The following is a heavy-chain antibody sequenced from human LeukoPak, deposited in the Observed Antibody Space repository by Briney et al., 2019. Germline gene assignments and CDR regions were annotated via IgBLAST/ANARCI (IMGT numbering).Heavy chain of an antibody. J-gene: IGHJ3*02. D-gene: IGHD2-21*02. Sequence: ASVKVSCKVSGYTLTELSMHWVRQAPGKGLEWMGGFDPEDGETIYAQKFQGRVTMTEDTSTDTAYMELSSLRSEDTAVYYCATDLTGIPGWGYIGSRWGGNAFDIWGQGTMVTVSS. CDR3: ATDLTGIPGWGYIGSRWGGNAFDI. CDR2: FDPEDGET. V-gene: IGHV1-24*01. CDR1: GYTLTELS.